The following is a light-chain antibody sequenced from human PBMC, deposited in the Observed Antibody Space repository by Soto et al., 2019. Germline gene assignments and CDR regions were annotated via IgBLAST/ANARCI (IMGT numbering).Light chain of an antibody. V-gene: IGLV2-14*02. J-gene: IGLJ1*01. Sequence: QSALTQPASVSGSPGQSITISCTGTSSDVGSYNLVSWYQQHPGKAPKLIIYEVSSRPSGVSNRFSGSKSGNTASLTISGLQADDEADYYCDSFTSSRAYVFGVGTKLTVL. CDR1: SSDVGSYNL. CDR2: EVS. CDR3: DSFTSSRAYV.